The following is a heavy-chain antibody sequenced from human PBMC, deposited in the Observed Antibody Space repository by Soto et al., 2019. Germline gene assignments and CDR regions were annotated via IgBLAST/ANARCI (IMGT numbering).Heavy chain of an antibody. V-gene: IGHV4-34*01. J-gene: IGHJ4*02. CDR3: ARAEAAVAVLGY. CDR1: GGYFSGYY. Sequence: SETLSLTCAVYGGYFSGYYWSWIRQPPGKGLEWIGEINHSGSTNYNPSLKSRVTISVDTSKNQFSLRLSSVTAADTAVYYCARAEAAVAVLGYCGQGTLVTVSS. CDR2: INHSGST. D-gene: IGHD6-19*01.